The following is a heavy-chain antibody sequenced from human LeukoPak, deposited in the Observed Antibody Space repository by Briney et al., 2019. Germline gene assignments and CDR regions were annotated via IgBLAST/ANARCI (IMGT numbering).Heavy chain of an antibody. CDR1: GFTFSSYS. Sequence: GGSLRLSCAASGFTFSSYSMNWVRQAPGKGLEWVSSISSSSSYIYYADSVKGRFTISRDNAKNSLYLQINSLRAEDTAVYYCARDLYSYGYVGDYWGQGTLVTVSS. CDR2: ISSSSSYI. CDR3: ARDLYSYGYVGDY. V-gene: IGHV3-21*01. J-gene: IGHJ4*02. D-gene: IGHD5-18*01.